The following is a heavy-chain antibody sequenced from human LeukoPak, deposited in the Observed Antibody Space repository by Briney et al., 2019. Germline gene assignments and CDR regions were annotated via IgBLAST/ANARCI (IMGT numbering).Heavy chain of an antibody. V-gene: IGHV3-7*01. CDR1: GFTFSSFR. CDR2: IKQDGSEK. Sequence: QAGGSLRLSCAASGFTFSSFRMSWVRPAPGKGVGCASNIKQDGSEKYYVDSVKGRFTTSRDNAKNSVYLQMNSLRAEGTVVYYCAELGITMIGGVWGKGTTVTISS. CDR3: AELGITMIGGV. J-gene: IGHJ6*03. D-gene: IGHD3-10*02.